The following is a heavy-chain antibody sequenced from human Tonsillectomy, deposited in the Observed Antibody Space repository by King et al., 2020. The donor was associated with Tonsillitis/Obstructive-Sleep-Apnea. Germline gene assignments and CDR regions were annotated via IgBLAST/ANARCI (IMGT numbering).Heavy chain of an antibody. CDR1: GFTFSSYA. D-gene: IGHD4-11*01. J-gene: IGHJ6*02. V-gene: IGHV3-30*04. Sequence: VQLVESGGGVVQPGRSLRLSCAASGFTFSSYAMHWVRQAPGKGLEWVAVISYDGSNKYYADSVKGRFTISRDNSKNTLYLQMNSLRAEHTAVYYCARPTTPYYYYGMDVWGQGTTVTVPS. CDR2: ISYDGSNK. CDR3: ARPTTPYYYYGMDV.